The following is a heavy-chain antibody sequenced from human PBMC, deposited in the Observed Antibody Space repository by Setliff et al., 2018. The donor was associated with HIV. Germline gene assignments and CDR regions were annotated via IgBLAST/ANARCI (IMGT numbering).Heavy chain of an antibody. J-gene: IGHJ6*03. CDR2: IYTSGST. Sequence: PSETLSLTCTVSGGSISSYYWSWIRQPPGKGLEWIGYIYTSGSTNYNPSLHSRVTISVDTSKNQFSLKLSSVTAADTAVYYCASLAIRPIEYSSSSAYYYYMDVWGKGTTVTVSS. V-gene: IGHV4-4*08. D-gene: IGHD6-6*01. CDR3: ASLAIRPIEYSSSSAYYYYMDV. CDR1: GGSISSYY.